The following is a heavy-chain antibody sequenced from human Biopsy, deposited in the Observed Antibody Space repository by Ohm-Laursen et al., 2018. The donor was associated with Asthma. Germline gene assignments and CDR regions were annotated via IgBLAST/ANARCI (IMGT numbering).Heavy chain of an antibody. CDR2: IYYSGET. CDR3: ARNLPGYTYGPFED. J-gene: IGHJ4*02. Sequence: TLSLTCTVSGASITTSPSYWSWLRLLPGKGLEWIGCIYYSGETFFNPSLKNPLFMSLDSSKNQFSLKMTSVTVADAAVYFRARNLPGYTYGPFEDWGQGTLVTVSS. CDR1: GASITTSPSY. D-gene: IGHD5-18*01. V-gene: IGHV4-31*01.